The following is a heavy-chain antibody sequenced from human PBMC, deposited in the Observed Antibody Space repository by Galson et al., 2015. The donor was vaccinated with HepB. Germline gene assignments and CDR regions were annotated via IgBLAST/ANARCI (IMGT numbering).Heavy chain of an antibody. V-gene: IGHV3-7*05. CDR3: ARVKRGEWYSFYYYGMDV. CDR1: EFILSMYW. J-gene: IGHJ6*02. CDR2: IKEDGSEK. Sequence: LRLSCAASEFILSMYWMNWVRQAPGKGLEWVANIKEDGSEKNYVDSVKGRFTIARDNAKNSLYLQMNSLRAEGTAVYYCARVKRGEWYSFYYYGMDVWGRGTTVTVSS. D-gene: IGHD3-10*01.